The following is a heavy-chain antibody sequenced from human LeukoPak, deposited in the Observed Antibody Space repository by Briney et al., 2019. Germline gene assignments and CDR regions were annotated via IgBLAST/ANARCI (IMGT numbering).Heavy chain of an antibody. V-gene: IGHV3-30*02. CDR1: GFTFSSYG. CDR2: IRYDGSNK. CDR3: ARGHYDSSGYYIGPFDY. J-gene: IGHJ4*02. Sequence: GGSLRLSCAASGFTFSSYGMHWVRQAPGKGLEWVAFIRYDGSNKYYADSVKGRFTISRDNSKNTLYLQMNSLRAEDTAVYYCARGHYDSSGYYIGPFDYWGQGTLVTVFS. D-gene: IGHD3-22*01.